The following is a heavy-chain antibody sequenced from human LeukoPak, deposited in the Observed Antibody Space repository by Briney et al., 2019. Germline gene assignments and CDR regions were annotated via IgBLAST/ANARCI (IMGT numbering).Heavy chain of an antibody. CDR2: IYSSGST. J-gene: IGHJ4*02. CDR3: ARVSVSGTYDY. CDR1: GGSVNSFY. D-gene: IGHD1-26*01. Sequence: PSETLSLTCTVSGGSVNSFYWTWIRQPGGKGLEWIGRIYSSGSTNYNPSLKNRVTMSVDTSKNQFSLKLTSVTAADTAVYYCARVSVSGTYDYWGQGILVTVSS. V-gene: IGHV4-4*07.